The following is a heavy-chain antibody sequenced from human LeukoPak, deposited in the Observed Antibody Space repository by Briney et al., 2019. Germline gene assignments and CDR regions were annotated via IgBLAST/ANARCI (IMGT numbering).Heavy chain of an antibody. Sequence: GGSLRLSCAASGFTFSSYAMSWVRQAPGKGLEWVSAISGSGGSTYYADSVKGRFTISRDNSKNTLYLQMNSLGAEDTAVYYCAIKGGDIVVVPAAIDYWAREPWSPSPQ. V-gene: IGHV3-23*01. CDR1: GFTFSSYA. CDR2: ISGSGGST. CDR3: AIKGGDIVVVPAAIDY. J-gene: IGHJ4*02. D-gene: IGHD2-2*01.